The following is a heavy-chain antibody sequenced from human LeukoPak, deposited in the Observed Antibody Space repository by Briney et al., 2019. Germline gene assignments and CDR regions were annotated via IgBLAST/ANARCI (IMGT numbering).Heavy chain of an antibody. Sequence: ASVKVSCKASGYTFTSYGISWVRQAPGQGLEWMGWISAYNGNTNYAQKLQGRVTMTTDTSTSTAYMELRSLRSDDTAVYYCASEVGATGPHAFDIWGQGTMVTVSS. CDR1: GYTFTSYG. V-gene: IGHV1-18*01. J-gene: IGHJ3*02. CDR2: ISAYNGNT. D-gene: IGHD1-26*01. CDR3: ASEVGATGPHAFDI.